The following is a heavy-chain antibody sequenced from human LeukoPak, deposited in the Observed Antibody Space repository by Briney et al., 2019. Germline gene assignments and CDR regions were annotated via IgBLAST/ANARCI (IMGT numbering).Heavy chain of an antibody. CDR1: GGSISSSNW. CDR2: IYHSGST. D-gene: IGHD6-19*01. J-gene: IGHJ5*02. Sequence: SETLSLTCAVSGGSISSSNWWSWVRQPPGKGLEWIGEIYHSGSTNYNPSLKSRVTISVDKSKNQFSLKLSSVTAADTAVYYCARNTNGEWLVPHSYNWFDPWGQGTLVTVSS. V-gene: IGHV4-4*02. CDR3: ARNTNGEWLVPHSYNWFDP.